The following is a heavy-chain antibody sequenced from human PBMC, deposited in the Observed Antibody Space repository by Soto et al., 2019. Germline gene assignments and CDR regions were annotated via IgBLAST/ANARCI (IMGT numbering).Heavy chain of an antibody. D-gene: IGHD5-18*01. CDR3: ARHRDTAMVRQGTYYYYYYGMDV. CDR1: GGTFSSHA. CDR2: IIPMFATP. Sequence: ASVKVSCKASGGTFSSHAISWVRQAPGQGLEWMGGIIPMFATPNYAEKFQGRLSITADEPTTTVYMQLSSLRSQDTAVYYCARHRDTAMVRQGTYYYYYYGMDVWGQGTTVTVSS. V-gene: IGHV1-69*13. J-gene: IGHJ6*02.